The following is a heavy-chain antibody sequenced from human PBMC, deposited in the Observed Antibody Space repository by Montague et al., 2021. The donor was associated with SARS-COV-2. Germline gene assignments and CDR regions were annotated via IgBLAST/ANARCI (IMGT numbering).Heavy chain of an antibody. CDR2: IYHSGST. Sequence: SETLSLTCAVSGGSISSSNWWCWVRQPPGKVLECIGEIYHSGSTNYNPSLKSRATIAVDKSKNQFSLELSSVTAADTAVYYCARVHPLWFGELLLDYYYYYGMDVWGQGTTVTVSS. D-gene: IGHD3-10*01. CDR1: GGSISSSNW. V-gene: IGHV4-4*02. J-gene: IGHJ6*02. CDR3: ARVHPLWFGELLLDYYYYYGMDV.